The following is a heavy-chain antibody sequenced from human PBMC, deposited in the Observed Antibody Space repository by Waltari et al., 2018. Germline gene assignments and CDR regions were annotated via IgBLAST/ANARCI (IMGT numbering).Heavy chain of an antibody. D-gene: IGHD3-10*01. CDR1: GLTFSDFT. CDR2: IRSKATKYAT. CDR3: TNFMSG. Sequence: EVHLVESGGGLVQPGGSLKLYCAASGLTFSDFTMYWVRQSSGKGLEWVGHIRSKATKYATGNAASVKGRFTVSRDDSKNTAYLQMNSLRTEDTAIYCCTNFMSGWGQGTTVTVSS. J-gene: IGHJ6*02. V-gene: IGHV3-73*02.